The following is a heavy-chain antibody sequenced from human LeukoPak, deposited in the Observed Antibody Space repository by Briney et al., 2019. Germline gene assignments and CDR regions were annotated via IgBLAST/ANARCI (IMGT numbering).Heavy chain of an antibody. D-gene: IGHD2-15*01. V-gene: IGHV3-72*01. CDR2: SRSKAQSYTT. CDR1: GFTVSDHN. J-gene: IGHJ3*02. Sequence: GGSLRLSCEASGFTVSDHNMEWVRQAPGKGLEWVGRSRSKAQSYTTQYAASVKGRFTLSRDDSKNSLFLQMDSLKTEDTAVYYCANVYCSGSSCSGFEIWGQGTMVTVSS. CDR3: ANVYCSGSSCSGFEI.